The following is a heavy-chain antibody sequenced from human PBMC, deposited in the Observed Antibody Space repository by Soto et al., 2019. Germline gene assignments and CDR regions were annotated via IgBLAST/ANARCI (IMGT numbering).Heavy chain of an antibody. V-gene: IGHV3-33*01. J-gene: IGHJ4*02. D-gene: IGHD3-10*01. CDR2: IWDDGSNK. CDR3: ARYRDGSQTLFDY. CDR1: GFTFSNYA. Sequence: QVHLVESGGGVVQPGRSLRLSCVASGFTFSNYAMHWVRQAPGKGLEWVAVIWDDGSNKYYADSVKGRFNISRDTSKNTPHLPMNSLRPEDTALYYGARYRDGSQTLFDYWGQGTLVTVSS.